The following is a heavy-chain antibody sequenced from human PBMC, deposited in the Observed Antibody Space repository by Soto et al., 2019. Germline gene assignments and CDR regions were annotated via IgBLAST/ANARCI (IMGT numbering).Heavy chain of an antibody. CDR1: GGSISSYY. Sequence: ETLSLTCTVSGGSISSYYWSWIRQPPGKGLEWIGYIYYSGSTNYNPSLKSRVTISVDTSKNQFSLKLSSVTAADTAVYYCARRYGDYYYYYMDVWGKGTTVTVSS. J-gene: IGHJ6*03. CDR2: IYYSGST. V-gene: IGHV4-59*08. CDR3: ARRYGDYYYYYMDV. D-gene: IGHD4-17*01.